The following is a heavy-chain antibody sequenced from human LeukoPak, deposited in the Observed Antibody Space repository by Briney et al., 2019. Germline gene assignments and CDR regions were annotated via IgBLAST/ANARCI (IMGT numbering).Heavy chain of an antibody. CDR1: GFTFRNYV. V-gene: IGHV3-23*01. Sequence: QPGGSLRLSCAASGFTFRNYVMNWVRQAPGKGLEWVSGISGSGGSTYYTDSVKGRSTISRDNSQNTLYLQMNSLRAEDTAVYYCTRDMAGRFLEWPDYWGQGTLVTVSS. J-gene: IGHJ4*02. CDR3: TRDMAGRFLEWPDY. D-gene: IGHD3-3*01. CDR2: ISGSGGST.